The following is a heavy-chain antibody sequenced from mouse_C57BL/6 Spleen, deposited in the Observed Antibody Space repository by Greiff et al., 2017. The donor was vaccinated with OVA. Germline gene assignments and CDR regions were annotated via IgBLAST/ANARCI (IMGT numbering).Heavy chain of an antibody. CDR3: TTPYYYGSSGYYFDY. CDR1: GFTFSDAW. D-gene: IGHD1-1*01. V-gene: IGHV6-6*01. CDR2: IRNKANNHAT. Sequence: EVQVVESGGGLVQPGGSMKLSCAASGFTFSDAWMDWVRQSPEKGLEWVAEIRNKANNHATYYAESVKGRFTISRDDSKSSVYLQMNSLRAEDTGIYYCTTPYYYGSSGYYFDYWGQGTTLTVSS. J-gene: IGHJ2*01.